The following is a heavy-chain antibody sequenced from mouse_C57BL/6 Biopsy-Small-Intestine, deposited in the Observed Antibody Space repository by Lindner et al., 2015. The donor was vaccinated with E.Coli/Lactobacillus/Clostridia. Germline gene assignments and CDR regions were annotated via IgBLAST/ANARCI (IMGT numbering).Heavy chain of an antibody. CDR3: ARGGYYFDY. V-gene: IGHV1-22*01. Sequence: VQLQESGPELVKPGASVKMSCKASGYTFTDYNVHWVKQSHGKSLEWIGYINPNNGGTSYNQKFKGKATLTSDTSSSTAYMQLSSLTSEDSAIYYCARGGYYFDYWGQGTTLTVSS. CDR1: GYTFTDYN. CDR2: INPNNGGT. J-gene: IGHJ2*01.